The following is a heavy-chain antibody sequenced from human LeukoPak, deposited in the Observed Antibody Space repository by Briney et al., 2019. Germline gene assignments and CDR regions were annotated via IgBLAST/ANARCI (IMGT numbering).Heavy chain of an antibody. D-gene: IGHD1-26*01. CDR1: GFTFDDYA. V-gene: IGHV3-9*01. CDR2: ISWNSGSI. CDR3: ARDSRATGMDV. J-gene: IGHJ6*02. Sequence: GGSLRLSCAASGFTFDDYAMHWVRQAPGKGLEWVSGISWNSGSIGYADSVKGRFTISRDNSKNTLYLQMNSLRAEDTAVYYCARDSRATGMDVWGQGTTVTVSS.